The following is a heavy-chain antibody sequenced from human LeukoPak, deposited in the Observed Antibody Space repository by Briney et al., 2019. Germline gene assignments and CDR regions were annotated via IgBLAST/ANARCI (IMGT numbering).Heavy chain of an antibody. J-gene: IGHJ3*02. CDR1: EYTFTAYY. CDR3: ARDLEYLYPGGAFDI. D-gene: IGHD3-16*01. Sequence: GASVKVSCKASEYTFTAYYMHWVRPAPGQGLEWMGWINPNSGGTNYARKFQGRVTMTRDTSISTAYMELSRLRSDDTAVYYCARDLEYLYPGGAFDIWGQGTMVTVSS. CDR2: INPNSGGT. V-gene: IGHV1-2*02.